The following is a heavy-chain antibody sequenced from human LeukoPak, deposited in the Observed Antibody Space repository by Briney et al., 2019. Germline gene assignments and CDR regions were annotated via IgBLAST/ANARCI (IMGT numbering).Heavy chain of an antibody. Sequence: PSETLSLTCAVYGGSFSGYYWSWIRQPPGKGLEWIGSIYYSGSTYYSPSLKSRVTISIDTSKNQFSLKLTSVTAADTAVYYCASVRGYSSGWYASGFDPWGQGTLVTVSS. CDR1: GGSFSGYY. CDR3: ASVRGYSSGWYASGFDP. D-gene: IGHD6-19*01. J-gene: IGHJ5*02. CDR2: IYYSGST. V-gene: IGHV4-34*01.